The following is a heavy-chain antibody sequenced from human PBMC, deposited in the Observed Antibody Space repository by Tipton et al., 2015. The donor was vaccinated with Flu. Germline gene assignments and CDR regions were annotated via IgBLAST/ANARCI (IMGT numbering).Heavy chain of an antibody. D-gene: IGHD4/OR15-4a*01. CDR1: GGSMSSDY. CDR3: VRDHGAYYYYYGMDV. J-gene: IGHJ6*02. Sequence: TLSFTCSVSGGSMSSDYWSWFRQPAGKGVEWIGRIEANGNTHYNPSLESRVTMSIDTYKNQFSLNLRAVTAADTAVYYCVRDHGAYYYYYGMDVWGQGATVNVSS. V-gene: IGHV4-4*07. CDR2: IEANGNT.